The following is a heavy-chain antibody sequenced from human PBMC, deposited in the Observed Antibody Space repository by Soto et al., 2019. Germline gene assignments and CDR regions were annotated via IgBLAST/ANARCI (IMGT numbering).Heavy chain of an antibody. Sequence: EVQLEESGGDLVQPGGSLRLSCAASGFTLSAYWMTWVRQAPGKGLEWVANINRVGSKKSYLDSVRGRFTISRDNGGKSLYLQMASLRADDTALYYCARDVSPGSSSLYLDAFDIWGQGTMVTVSS. V-gene: IGHV3-7*05. CDR1: GFTLSAYW. CDR3: ARDVSPGSSSLYLDAFDI. CDR2: INRVGSKK. D-gene: IGHD6-13*01. J-gene: IGHJ3*02.